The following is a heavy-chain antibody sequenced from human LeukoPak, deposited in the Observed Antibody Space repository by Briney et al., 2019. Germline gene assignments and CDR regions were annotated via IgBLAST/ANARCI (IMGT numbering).Heavy chain of an antibody. CDR1: EFTLSDHY. CDR2: TRNRANSYIT. D-gene: IGHD6-13*01. CDR3: ARDRAGTGSGWFDP. V-gene: IGHV3-72*01. J-gene: IGHJ5*01. Sequence: GGTLRLSCAASEFTLSDHYMDWVRQAPGKGLEWVGRTRNRANSYITDYAASVKDRFGISRDDSRNSVYLQMNSLRVEDTAVYYCARDRAGTGSGWFDPWGQGTLVTVSS.